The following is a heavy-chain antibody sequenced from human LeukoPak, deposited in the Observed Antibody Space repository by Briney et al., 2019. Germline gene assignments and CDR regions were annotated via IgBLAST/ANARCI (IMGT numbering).Heavy chain of an antibody. CDR2: IIPILDIT. D-gene: IGHD3-9*01. V-gene: IGHV1-69*04. Sequence: ASVKVSCKASGGTFSRFAISWVRQAPGQGLEWMGRIIPILDITNYTQKFQGRLTITADKSTSTAYMELSSLRSEDTAMYYCARNPYYDIFTGYGMDVWGQGTTVTVSS. J-gene: IGHJ6*02. CDR1: GGTFSRFA. CDR3: ARNPYYDIFTGYGMDV.